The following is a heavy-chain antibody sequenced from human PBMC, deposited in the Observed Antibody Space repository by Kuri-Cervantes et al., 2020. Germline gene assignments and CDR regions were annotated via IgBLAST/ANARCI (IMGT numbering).Heavy chain of an antibody. V-gene: IGHV4-38-2*02. CDR2: IYHSGST. Sequence: GSLRLSCTVSGYSISSGYYWGWIRQPPGKGLEWIGSIYHSGSTYYNPSLKSRVTISVDTSKNQFSLKLGSVTAADTAVYYCAGEVTNRGYWGQGTLVTVSS. CDR3: AGEVTNRGY. D-gene: IGHD3-10*01. CDR1: GYSISSGYY. J-gene: IGHJ4*02.